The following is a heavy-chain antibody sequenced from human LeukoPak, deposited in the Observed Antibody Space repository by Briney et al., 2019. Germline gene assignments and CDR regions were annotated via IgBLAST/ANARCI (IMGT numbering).Heavy chain of an antibody. D-gene: IGHD3-9*01. CDR3: ARDQGILTGYHYYYYYMDV. V-gene: IGHV4-34*01. CDR2: INHSGST. J-gene: IGHJ6*03. Sequence: SETLSLTCAVYGGSFSGYYWSWIRQPPGKGLEWIGEINHSGSTNYNPSLKSRVTISVDTSKNQFSLKLSSVTAADTAVYYCARDQGILTGYHYYYYYMDVWGKGTTVTISS. CDR1: GGSFSGYY.